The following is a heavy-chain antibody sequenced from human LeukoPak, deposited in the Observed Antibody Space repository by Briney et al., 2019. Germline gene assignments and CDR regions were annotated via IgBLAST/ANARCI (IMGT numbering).Heavy chain of an antibody. Sequence: ASVKVSCKASGYTFTGYYMHCVRQAPGQGLEWMGWINPNSGATNYTQNFQGRVTMTRDTSISTAYMELSRLRSDDTAVYYCARITDITMFGVVLISGFFDYWGQGTLVTVSS. J-gene: IGHJ4*02. CDR3: ARITDITMFGVVLISGFFDY. CDR1: GYTFTGYY. CDR2: INPNSGAT. D-gene: IGHD3-3*01. V-gene: IGHV1-2*02.